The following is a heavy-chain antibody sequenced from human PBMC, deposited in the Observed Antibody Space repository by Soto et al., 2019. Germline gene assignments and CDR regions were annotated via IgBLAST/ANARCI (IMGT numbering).Heavy chain of an antibody. Sequence: PGESLKISCKGSGYTFTSYWISCCLQMPGKGLEWMGIIYPGDSDTRYSPSFQGQVSISADKSISTAYLQWSSLKASDTAMYYCARQDGSALYYFDYWGQGTLVTVSS. CDR2: IYPGDSDT. CDR3: ARQDGSALYYFDY. D-gene: IGHD6-19*01. J-gene: IGHJ4*02. CDR1: GYTFTSYW. V-gene: IGHV5-51*01.